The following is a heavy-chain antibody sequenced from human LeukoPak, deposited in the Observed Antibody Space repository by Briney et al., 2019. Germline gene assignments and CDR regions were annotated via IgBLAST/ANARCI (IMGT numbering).Heavy chain of an antibody. D-gene: IGHD3-3*01. CDR1: GGSISSGGYS. CDR2: IYHSGST. Sequence: SQTLSLTCAVSGGSISSGGYSWSWIRQPPGKGLEWIGYIYHSGSTYYNPSLKSRVTISVDTSKNQFSLKLSSVTAADTAVYYCARSRNYDFWSGSGFYFDYWGQGTLVTVSS. V-gene: IGHV4-30-2*02. J-gene: IGHJ4*02. CDR3: ARSRNYDFWSGSGFYFDY.